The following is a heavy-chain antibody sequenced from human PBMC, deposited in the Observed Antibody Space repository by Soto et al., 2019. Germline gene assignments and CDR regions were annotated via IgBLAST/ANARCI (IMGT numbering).Heavy chain of an antibody. V-gene: IGHV4-4*07. CDR3: ARVGSGWTENIFDY. CDR2: IYTSGST. D-gene: IGHD6-19*01. J-gene: IGHJ4*02. CDR1: GGSISSYY. Sequence: PSETLSLTCTVSGGSISSYYWSWIRQPAGKGLEWIGRIYTSGSTNYNPSLKSQVTISVDTSKNQSSLKLSSVTAADTAVYYCARVGSGWTENIFDYWGQGTLVTVSS.